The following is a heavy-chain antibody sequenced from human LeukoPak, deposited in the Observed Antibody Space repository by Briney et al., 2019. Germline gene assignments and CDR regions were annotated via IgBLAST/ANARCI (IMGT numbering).Heavy chain of an antibody. CDR3: ARDPGYQDFDY. J-gene: IGHJ4*02. CDR1: GFTFSSYT. CDR2: LSSGSTYI. Sequence: GGSLRLSCAASGFTFSSYTTNWVRQAPGKGLVWVSSLSSGSTYIYYADSVKGRFTISRDNAKNSLYLQMNSLRAKDTAVYYCARDPGYQDFDYWGQGTLVTVSS. V-gene: IGHV3-21*01. D-gene: IGHD3-9*01.